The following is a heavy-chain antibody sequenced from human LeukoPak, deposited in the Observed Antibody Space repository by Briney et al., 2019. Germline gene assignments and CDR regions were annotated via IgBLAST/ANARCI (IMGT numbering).Heavy chain of an antibody. CDR2: ISAYNGNT. CDR3: ARGDSSSWYPLNYYYYYYYMDV. D-gene: IGHD6-13*01. CDR1: GYTFTSYG. Sequence: ASVKVSCKASGYTFTSYGISWVRQAPGQGLEWMGWISAYNGNTNYAQKLQGRVTMTTDTSTSTAYMELRSLRSDDTAVYYCARGDSSSWYPLNYYYYYYYMDVWGKGTTVTVSS. J-gene: IGHJ6*03. V-gene: IGHV1-18*01.